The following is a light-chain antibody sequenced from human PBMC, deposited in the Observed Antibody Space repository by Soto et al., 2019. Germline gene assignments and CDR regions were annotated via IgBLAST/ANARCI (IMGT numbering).Light chain of an antibody. CDR2: GAS. CDR1: QSVSSSY. J-gene: IGKJ5*01. CDR3: QQYGSSPLT. Sequence: EIVLTQSPGNLSLSPGERSTLSCRASQSVSSSYLAWYQQKTGQAPRLLIYGASSSATGSPDRFSGSGSGTDFTLTISRLEPEDFAVYYCQQYGSSPLTFGQGTRLEIK. V-gene: IGKV3-20*01.